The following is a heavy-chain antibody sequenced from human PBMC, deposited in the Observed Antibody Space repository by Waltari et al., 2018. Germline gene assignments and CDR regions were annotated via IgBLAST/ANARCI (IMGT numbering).Heavy chain of an antibody. Sequence: QVQLQESGPGLVKPSETLSLTCTVSGGSISSYYWSWIRQPPGKGLEWIGYIYYSGSTNYNPSLKSRVTISVDTSKNQFSLKLSSVTAADTAVYYCARVGYGDLYDAFDIWGQGTMVTVSS. J-gene: IGHJ3*02. CDR2: IYYSGST. V-gene: IGHV4-59*01. CDR1: GGSISSYY. D-gene: IGHD4-17*01. CDR3: ARVGYGDLYDAFDI.